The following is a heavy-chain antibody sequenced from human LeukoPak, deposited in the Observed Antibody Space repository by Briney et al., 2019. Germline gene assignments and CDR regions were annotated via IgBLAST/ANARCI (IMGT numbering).Heavy chain of an antibody. V-gene: IGHV4-59*01. J-gene: IGHJ4*02. CDR1: GGSISSYY. CDR3: ARGEVAAIPLDY. D-gene: IGHD2-21*02. Sequence: SETLSLTCTVSGGSISSYYWSWIRQPPGKGLEWIGYIYYRGSTNYNPSLKSRVTISVDTSKNQFSLKLSSVTAADTAVYYCARGEVAAIPLDYWGQGTLVTVSS. CDR2: IYYRGST.